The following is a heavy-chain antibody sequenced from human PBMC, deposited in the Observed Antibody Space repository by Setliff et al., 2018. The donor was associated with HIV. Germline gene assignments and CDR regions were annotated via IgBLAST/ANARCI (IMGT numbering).Heavy chain of an antibody. D-gene: IGHD3-3*01. V-gene: IGHV4-34*03. CDR1: GGSFSGYY. CDR3: LLWTGYYTYWFFDL. J-gene: IGHJ2*01. Sequence: PSETLSLTCAVYGGSFSGYYCSWIRQPPGKGLEWIGEINQSGSADYNPSLKSRVTISVDMSKNQLSLKLSSVTAADTAVYYCLLWTGYYTYWFFDLWGRGALVTVSS. CDR2: INQSGSA.